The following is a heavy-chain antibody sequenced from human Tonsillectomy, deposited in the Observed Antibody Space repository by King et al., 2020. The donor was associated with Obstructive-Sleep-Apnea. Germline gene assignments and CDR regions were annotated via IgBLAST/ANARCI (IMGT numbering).Heavy chain of an antibody. D-gene: IGHD3-16*01. CDR2: DGGTT. V-gene: IGHV3-15*01. J-gene: IGHJ4*02. CDR1: GFIFSKAW. Sequence: VQLVESGGGLVKPGGSLRLSCAASGFIFSKAWMSWVRQPPGKGLEWVGRDGGTTDYAAPVKGRFTISRDDSKNTLYLQMNSLKTEDTAVYYCTTSGGGYWGQGTLVTVSS. CDR3: TTSGGGY.